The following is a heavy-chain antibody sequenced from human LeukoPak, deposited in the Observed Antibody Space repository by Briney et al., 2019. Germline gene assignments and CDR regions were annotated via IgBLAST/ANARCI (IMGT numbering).Heavy chain of an antibody. CDR3: ARGGSGSSFTDY. CDR1: GYTFTNYG. V-gene: IGHV1-18*01. Sequence: ASVKVSCKASGYTFTNYGISWVRQAPGQGLEWMGWISAYNGDTNYAREFQGRVTMTTDTSTSTAYMELRNLRSDDTAVYFCARGGSGSSFTDYWGQGTLVTVSS. CDR2: ISAYNGDT. J-gene: IGHJ4*02. D-gene: IGHD3-10*01.